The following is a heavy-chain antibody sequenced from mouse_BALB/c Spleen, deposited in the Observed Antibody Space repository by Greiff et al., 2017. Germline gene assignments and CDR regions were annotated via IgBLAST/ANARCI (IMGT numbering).Heavy chain of an antibody. J-gene: IGHJ2*01. CDR3: ARDSNYDGYYGFDY. Sequence: LVESGPGLVAPSPSLSITCTVSGFSLTSYGVHWVRQPPGKGLEWLGVIWAGGSTNYNSALMSRLSISKDNSKSQVFLKMNSLQTDDTAMYYCARDSNYDGYYGFDYWGQGTTLTVSS. CDR2: IWAGGST. D-gene: IGHD2-3*01. CDR1: GFSLTSYG. V-gene: IGHV2-9*02.